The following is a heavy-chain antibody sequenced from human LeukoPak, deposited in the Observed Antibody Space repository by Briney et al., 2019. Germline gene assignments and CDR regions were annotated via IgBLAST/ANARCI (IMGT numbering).Heavy chain of an antibody. J-gene: IGHJ4*02. D-gene: IGHD3-22*01. CDR3: ARASRLDYYDSSGYFYFDY. CDR1: GYTFTSYY. V-gene: IGHV1-46*01. CDR2: INPSGGST. Sequence: GASVKVSCKASGYTFTSYYMHWVRQAPGQGLEWMGIINPSGGSTSYAQKFQGRVTMTRGTSTSTVYMELSSLRSEDTAVYYCARASRLDYYDSSGYFYFDYWGQGTLVTVSS.